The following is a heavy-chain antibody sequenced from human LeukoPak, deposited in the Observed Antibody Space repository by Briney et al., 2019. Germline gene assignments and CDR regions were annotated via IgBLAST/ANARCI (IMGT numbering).Heavy chain of an antibody. CDR2: INHSGST. CDR1: GGSFSGYY. D-gene: IGHD6-13*01. J-gene: IGHJ4*02. V-gene: IGHV4-34*01. Sequence: SETLSLTCAVYGGSFSGYYWSWIRQPPGKGLEWIGEINHSGSTNYNPSLKSRVTISVDTSKNQFSLKLCSVTAADTAVYYCARSGGVAAAGYYFDYWGQGTLVTVSS. CDR3: ARSGGVAAAGYYFDY.